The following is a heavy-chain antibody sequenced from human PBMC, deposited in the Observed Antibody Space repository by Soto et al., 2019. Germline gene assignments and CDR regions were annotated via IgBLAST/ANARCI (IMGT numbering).Heavy chain of an antibody. CDR3: ARDPIAAAGNDGMDV. CDR2: IWYDGSNK. Sequence: GGSLRLSCAASGFTFSSYGMHWVRQAPGKGLEWVAVIWYDGSNKYYADSVKGRFTISRDNSKNTLYLQMNSLRAEDTAVYYCARDPIAAAGNDGMDVWGQGTTVTVSS. D-gene: IGHD6-13*01. V-gene: IGHV3-33*01. J-gene: IGHJ6*02. CDR1: GFTFSSYG.